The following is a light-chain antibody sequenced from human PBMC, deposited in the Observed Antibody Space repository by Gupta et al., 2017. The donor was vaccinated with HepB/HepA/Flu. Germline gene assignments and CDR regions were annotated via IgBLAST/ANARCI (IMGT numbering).Light chain of an antibody. V-gene: IGKV3-20*01. Sequence: IVLTQSPGTLSSSPGERATLSCRASQSVSTAYLAWYQQKPGQAPRLLIHSASSRATGVPNRFSGSGSGTDFTLTINRLEPEDFAVYYCQQYDGSSFTFGQGTKLDIK. CDR3: QQYDGSSFT. CDR2: SAS. J-gene: IGKJ2*01. CDR1: QSVSTAY.